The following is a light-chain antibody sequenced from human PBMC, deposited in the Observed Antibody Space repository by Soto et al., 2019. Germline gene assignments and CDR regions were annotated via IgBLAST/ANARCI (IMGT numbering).Light chain of an antibody. J-gene: IGKJ2*01. CDR1: QSVSNNY. CDR3: QQYGSSPPYT. V-gene: IGKV3-20*01. CDR2: GSS. Sequence: VLTQSPGNLSLSPGERATPSCRASQSVSNNYLAWYQQKPGQAPRLLIFGSSDRATGIPDRFSGSGSGTDFTLTISRLEPEDFAVYYCQQYGSSPPYTFGQGTKLEIK.